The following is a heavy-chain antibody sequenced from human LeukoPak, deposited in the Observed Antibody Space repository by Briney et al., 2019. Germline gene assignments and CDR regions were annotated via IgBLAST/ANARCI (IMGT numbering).Heavy chain of an antibody. CDR1: GGTFSSYA. CDR3: ARVVRAAAGTNFDY. V-gene: IGHV1-69*06. Sequence: SVKVSCKASGGTFSSYAISWVRQARGQGLEWMGGIIPIFGTANYAQKFQGRVTITADKSTSTAYMELSSLRSEDTAVYYCARVVRAAAGTNFDYWGQGTLVTVSS. J-gene: IGHJ4*02. D-gene: IGHD6-13*01. CDR2: IIPIFGTA.